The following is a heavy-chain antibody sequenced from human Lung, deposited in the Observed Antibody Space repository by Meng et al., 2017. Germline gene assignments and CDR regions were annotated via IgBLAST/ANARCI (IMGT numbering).Heavy chain of an antibody. CDR1: GGSISSSNYY. Sequence: QVQLQCTGPGLVKPSQTLSLTCTVSGGSISSSNYYWSWIRQPPGKGLELSGHIYNSGSTYYNPSLKSRITISVDTSKNQFSLKLSSVTAADTAVYYCARGQKGYFDLWGRGTLVTVSS. CDR2: IYNSGST. J-gene: IGHJ2*01. V-gene: IGHV4-30-4*01. CDR3: ARGQKGYFDL.